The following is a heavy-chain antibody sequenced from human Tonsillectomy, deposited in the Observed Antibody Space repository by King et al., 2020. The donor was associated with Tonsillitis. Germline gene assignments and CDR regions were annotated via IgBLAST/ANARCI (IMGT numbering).Heavy chain of an antibody. CDR3: ARGQQWLLKD. CDR1: GFTFDDYA. D-gene: IGHD6-19*01. Sequence: QLVQSGGGVVQPGGSLRLYCAASGFTFDDYAIHWFRQVPGNGLEWVSLISRDGDSTYYADAVKGRITISRDNNKNSLHLQMNSLRTEDTALYYCARGQQWLLKDWGQGTLVTVSS. CDR2: ISRDGDST. V-gene: IGHV3-43*02. J-gene: IGHJ4*02.